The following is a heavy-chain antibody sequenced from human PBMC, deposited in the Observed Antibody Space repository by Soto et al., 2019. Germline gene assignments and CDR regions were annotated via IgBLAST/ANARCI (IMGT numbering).Heavy chain of an antibody. CDR3: ARGRADYYYGMDV. J-gene: IGHJ6*02. CDR1: GGSISSGGYY. CDR2: IYYSGST. V-gene: IGHV4-31*03. Sequence: SETLSLTCTVSGGSISSGGYYWSWIRQHPGKGLEWIGYIYYSGSTYYNPSFKSRVTISVDTSKNQFSLKLSSVTAADTAVYYCARGRADYYYGMDVWGQGTTVTVSS.